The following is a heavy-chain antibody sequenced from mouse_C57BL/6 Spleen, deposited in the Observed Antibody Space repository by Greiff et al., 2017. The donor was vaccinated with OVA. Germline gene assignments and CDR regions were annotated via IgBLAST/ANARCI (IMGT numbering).Heavy chain of an antibody. CDR2: INPYNGDT. Sequence: VQLQQSGPELVKPGDSVKISCKASGYSFTGYFMNWVMQSHGKSLEWIGRINPYNGDTFYNQKFKGKATLTVDKSSSTAHMELRSLTAEDSAVDYCARSRGNYQGDAMDDWGQGTSVTVSS. CDR3: ARSRGNYQGDAMDD. J-gene: IGHJ4*01. V-gene: IGHV1-20*01. CDR1: GYSFTGYF. D-gene: IGHD2-1*01.